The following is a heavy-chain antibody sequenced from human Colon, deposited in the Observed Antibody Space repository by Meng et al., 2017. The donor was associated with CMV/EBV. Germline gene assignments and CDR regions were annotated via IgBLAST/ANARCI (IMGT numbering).Heavy chain of an antibody. J-gene: IGHJ4*02. CDR2: IIPILDIA. V-gene: IGHV1-69*10. CDR3: ARLGPYVSSFLAKY. Sequence: SVKVSCKVSGGTYNIYAVSWVRQAPGQGLEWMGGIIPILDIAHYEQKFQARVTITADKSTATAYMELSSLTSEDTAVYYCARLGPYVSSFLAKYWGQGTLVTVSS. CDR1: GGTYNIYA. D-gene: IGHD3-10*02.